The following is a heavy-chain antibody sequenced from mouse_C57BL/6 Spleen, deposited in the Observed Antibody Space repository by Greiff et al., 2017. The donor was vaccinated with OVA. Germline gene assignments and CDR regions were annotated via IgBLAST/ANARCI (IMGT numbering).Heavy chain of an antibody. J-gene: IGHJ2*01. CDR3: ARFGNLSY. CDR2: IDPSDSYT. Sequence: VQLQQPGAELVMPGASVKLSCKASGYTFTSYWMHWVKQRPGQGLEWIGEIDPSDSYTNYNQKFKGKSTLTVDKSSSTAYMQLSSLTSEDSAVYYCARFGNLSYWGQGTTLTVSS. CDR1: GYTFTSYW. V-gene: IGHV1-69*01. D-gene: IGHD2-1*01.